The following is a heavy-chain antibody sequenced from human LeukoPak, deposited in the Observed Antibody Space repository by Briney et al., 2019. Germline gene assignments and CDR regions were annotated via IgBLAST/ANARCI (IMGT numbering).Heavy chain of an antibody. V-gene: IGHV3-21*01. Sequence: GGSLRLSCAASGFTFTSYSMNWVRQAPGKGLEWGSSISSYSTYIYYADSVKGRFTISRDNAKNSLYLQMNSLRAEDTAVYYCAREPSYYYDRSGYYYDPGDYWGQGTLVTVSS. CDR2: ISSYSTYI. D-gene: IGHD3-22*01. J-gene: IGHJ4*02. CDR1: GFTFTSYS. CDR3: AREPSYYYDRSGYYYDPGDY.